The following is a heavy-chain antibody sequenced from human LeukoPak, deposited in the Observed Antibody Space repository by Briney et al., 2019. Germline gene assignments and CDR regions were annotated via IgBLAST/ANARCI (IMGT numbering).Heavy chain of an antibody. V-gene: IGHV3-30*02. J-gene: IGHJ5*02. CDR3: AKDQGVVGSYDA. CDR2: IQYDESLK. D-gene: IGHD3-10*01. Sequence: GGSLRLSCAASGFTLSNYWMTWFRQAPGKGLEWVAFIQYDESLKCYLGSVKGRFATSRDNSKNTVYLQMNSLRVEDTAVYYCAKDQGVVGSYDAWGQGTLVTVSS. CDR1: GFTLSNYW.